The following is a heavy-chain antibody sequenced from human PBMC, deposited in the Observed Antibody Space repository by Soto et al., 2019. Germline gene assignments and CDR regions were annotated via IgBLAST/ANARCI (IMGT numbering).Heavy chain of an antibody. CDR2: ISSSGSTI. CDR1: GFTFSSYE. CDR3: ARDTSGWSNRHFDY. J-gene: IGHJ4*02. Sequence: PGGSLRLSCAASGFTFSSYEMNWVRQAPGKGLEWVSYISSSGSTIYYADSVKGRFTISRDNAKNSLYLQMNSLRAEDTAVYYCARDTSGWSNRHFDYWGQGTLVTVS. D-gene: IGHD6-19*01. V-gene: IGHV3-48*03.